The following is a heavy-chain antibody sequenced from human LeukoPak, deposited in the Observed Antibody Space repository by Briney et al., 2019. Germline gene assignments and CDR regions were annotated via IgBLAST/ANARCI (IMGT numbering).Heavy chain of an antibody. V-gene: IGHV3-48*01. Sequence: GGSLRLSCAASGFTFDDYGMSWVRQAPGKGLEWVSYISSNSNTMYYADSVKGRFTISRDNAKDSLYLQMNSLGAEDTAMYYCARVDTSMVIPFDYWGQGTLVTVSS. CDR1: GFTFDDYG. CDR3: ARVDTSMVIPFDY. J-gene: IGHJ4*02. CDR2: ISSNSNTM. D-gene: IGHD5-18*01.